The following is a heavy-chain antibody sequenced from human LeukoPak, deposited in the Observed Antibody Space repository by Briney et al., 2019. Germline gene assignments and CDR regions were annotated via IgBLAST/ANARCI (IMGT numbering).Heavy chain of an antibody. CDR2: APHDGTSP. V-gene: IGHV3-30*03. CDR1: GFTFNSHH. Sequence: PWGSLRLSCAVSGFTFNSHHMHWVRQAPNKGLDWVAVAPHDGTSPSHAASVNSRFTISRDNSKDTVFLQMDSLRVDDTAIYYCARQSLGASGLDHWGQGVLVTVSS. CDR3: ARQSLGASGLDH. J-gene: IGHJ4*02. D-gene: IGHD1-26*01.